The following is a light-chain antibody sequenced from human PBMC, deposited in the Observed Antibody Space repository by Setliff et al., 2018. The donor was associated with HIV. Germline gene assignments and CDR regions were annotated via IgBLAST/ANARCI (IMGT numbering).Light chain of an antibody. CDR3: QVWDSSSDLHVV. CDR1: NIGSKS. CDR2: YNS. J-gene: IGLJ2*01. V-gene: IGLV3-21*04. Sequence: SYALTQPPSVSVAPGKTAGITCGGNNIGSKSVYWYQQKPGQAPVLVISYNSDRPSGTPERFSGSNSGNTATLTISRVEAGDEADYYCQVWDSSSDLHVVFGGGTKVTVL.